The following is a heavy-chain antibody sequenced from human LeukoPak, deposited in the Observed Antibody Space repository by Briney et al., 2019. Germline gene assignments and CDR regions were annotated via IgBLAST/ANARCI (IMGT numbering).Heavy chain of an antibody. V-gene: IGHV3-30*02. CDR2: IRYDGSNK. Sequence: GGSLRLSCAASGFTFSSYGMHWVRQAPGKGLEWVAFIRYDGSNKYYADSVKGRFTISRDNSKNTLYLQMNSLRAEDTAVYYCARHDSRTDGFDIWGQGTMVTVSS. CDR1: GFTFSSYG. J-gene: IGHJ3*02. D-gene: IGHD3-22*01. CDR3: ARHDSRTDGFDI.